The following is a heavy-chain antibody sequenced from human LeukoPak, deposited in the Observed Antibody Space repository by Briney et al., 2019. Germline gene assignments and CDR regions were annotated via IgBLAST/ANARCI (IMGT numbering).Heavy chain of an antibody. CDR3: ARDLGATTLLYYYYGMDV. Sequence: GGSLRLSCAASGFTFSSYAMHWVRQAPGKGLEWVAVISYDGSNKYYADSVKGRFTISRDNSKNTLYLQMNSLRAEDTAVYYCARDLGATTLLYYYYGMDVWGQGTTVTVCS. D-gene: IGHD5-12*01. J-gene: IGHJ6*02. CDR2: ISYDGSNK. V-gene: IGHV3-30-3*01. CDR1: GFTFSSYA.